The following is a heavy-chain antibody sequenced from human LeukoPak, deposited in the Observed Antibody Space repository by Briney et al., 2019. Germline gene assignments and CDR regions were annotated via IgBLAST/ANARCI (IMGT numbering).Heavy chain of an antibody. CDR1: GFTFSSYW. D-gene: IGHD6-19*01. V-gene: IGHV3-23*01. CDR3: AKDLSRRGQWLFIY. CDR2: ISGSGGST. J-gene: IGHJ4*02. Sequence: GGSLRLSCAASGFTFSSYWMHWVRQTPGKGLEWVSAISGSGGSTYYADSVKGRFTISRDNSKNTLYLQMNSLRAEDTAVYYCAKDLSRRGQWLFIYWGQGTLVTVSS.